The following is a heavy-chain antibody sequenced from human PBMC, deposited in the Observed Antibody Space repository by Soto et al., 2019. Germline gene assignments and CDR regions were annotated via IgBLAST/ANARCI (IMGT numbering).Heavy chain of an antibody. CDR1: GYTFTGYY. J-gene: IGHJ4*02. CDR3: ALEYSSSSSPDY. V-gene: IGHV1-2*02. CDR2: ISPNSGGT. Sequence: ASVKVSCKASGYTFTGYYMHWVRQAPGQGLEWMGWISPNSGGTNYAQKFRGRVTMTRDTSISTAYMELRRLRSDDTAVYYCALEYSSSSSPDYWGQGTLVTVSS. D-gene: IGHD6-6*01.